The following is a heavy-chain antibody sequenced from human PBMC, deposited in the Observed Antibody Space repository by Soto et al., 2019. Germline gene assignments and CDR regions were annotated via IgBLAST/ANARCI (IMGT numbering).Heavy chain of an antibody. D-gene: IGHD1-1*01. CDR3: ARDDAFGNENGFDI. CDR2: LVSDGSAK. V-gene: IGHV3-33*01. Sequence: QVQLVESGGGVVQPGTSLRLSCAVSGFPFSTYGFHWVSQPPGKGLEWVAVLVSDGSAKYHADSVEGRFTISRDNSKDTLYLQMNSLRAEDTAVYYCARDDAFGNENGFDIWGQGTMVTVSS. J-gene: IGHJ3*02. CDR1: GFPFSTYG.